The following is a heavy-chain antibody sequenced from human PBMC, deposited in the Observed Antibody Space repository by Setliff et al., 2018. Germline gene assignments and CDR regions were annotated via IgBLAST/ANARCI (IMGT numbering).Heavy chain of an antibody. Sequence: SETLSLTCTVSGVSISNSDYYWGWTRQPPGKGLEWIGRIHYSGTTYYNASLKSRVTMSVDTSKNQFSLNLSSVTAADTAVYYCARTGTYRYFDYWGQGALVTVSS. CDR2: IHYSGTT. D-gene: IGHD1-26*01. CDR3: ARTGTYRYFDY. V-gene: IGHV4-39*01. J-gene: IGHJ4*02. CDR1: GVSISNSDYY.